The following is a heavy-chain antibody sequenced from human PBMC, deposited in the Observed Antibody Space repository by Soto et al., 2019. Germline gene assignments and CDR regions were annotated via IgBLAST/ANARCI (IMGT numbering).Heavy chain of an antibody. CDR2: INPSGGST. CDR1: GYTFTSYY. D-gene: IGHD3-16*01. CDR3: ARCPPRWVDVMYV. J-gene: IGHJ6*02. V-gene: IGHV1-46*01. Sequence: ASVKVSCKASGYTFTSYYMHWVRQAPGQGLEWMGIINPSGGSTSYAQKFQGRVTMTGDTSTSTVYMELSSLRSEDTAVYYCARCPPRWVDVMYVCGQGTTVTVS.